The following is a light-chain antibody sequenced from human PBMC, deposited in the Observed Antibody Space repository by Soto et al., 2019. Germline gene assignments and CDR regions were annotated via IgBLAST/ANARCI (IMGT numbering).Light chain of an antibody. J-gene: IGKJ5*01. CDR3: QQYGSLPIT. CDR1: QDIGNF. Sequence: DIQMTQSPSSLSASIGDRVTISCQASQDIGNFLNWYQQKPGKAPYLLIYAASNLDTGVSSRFSGRGSGRQFSITITSLQPDDVATYFCQQYGSLPITFGQGTRLDIK. CDR2: AAS. V-gene: IGKV1-33*01.